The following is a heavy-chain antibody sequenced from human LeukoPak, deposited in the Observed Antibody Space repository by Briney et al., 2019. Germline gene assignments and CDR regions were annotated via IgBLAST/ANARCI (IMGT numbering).Heavy chain of an antibody. CDR1: GGTFSSYA. CDR3: ARGRKDTGNLYFDY. J-gene: IGHJ4*02. V-gene: IGHV1-69*05. Sequence: GASVKVSCKASGGTFSSYAIGWVRQAPGQGLEWMGRIIPIFGTANYAQKFQGRVTITTDESTSTAYMELSSLRSEDTAVYYCARGRKDTGNLYFDYWGQGTLVTVSS. D-gene: IGHD5-18*01. CDR2: IIPIFGTA.